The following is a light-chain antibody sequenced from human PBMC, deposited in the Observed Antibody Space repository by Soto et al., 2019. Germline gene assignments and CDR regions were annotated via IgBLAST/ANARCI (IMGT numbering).Light chain of an antibody. CDR1: QSVSSN. V-gene: IGKV3-15*01. CDR2: GAS. Sequence: IVITQAPATLSVSPGERATLSCRASQSVSSNLAWYQQKPGQAPRLLIYGASTRATGIPARFSGSGSGTEFTLTISSLQSEDFAVYYCQQYNNWPLWTFGQGTKVDIK. J-gene: IGKJ1*01. CDR3: QQYNNWPLWT.